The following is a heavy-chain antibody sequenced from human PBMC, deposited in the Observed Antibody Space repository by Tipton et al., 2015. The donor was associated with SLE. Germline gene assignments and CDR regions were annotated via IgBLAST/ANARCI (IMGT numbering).Heavy chain of an antibody. Sequence: GSLRLSCAVYGGSFSGYYWSWIRQPPGKGLEWIGEINHSGSTNYNPSLKSRVTISVDTSKNQFSLKLSSVTAADTAVYYCATTPRTVVTPTDAFDIWGQGTMVTVSS. J-gene: IGHJ3*02. D-gene: IGHD4-23*01. V-gene: IGHV4-34*01. CDR2: INHSGST. CDR3: ATTPRTVVTPTDAFDI. CDR1: GGSFSGYY.